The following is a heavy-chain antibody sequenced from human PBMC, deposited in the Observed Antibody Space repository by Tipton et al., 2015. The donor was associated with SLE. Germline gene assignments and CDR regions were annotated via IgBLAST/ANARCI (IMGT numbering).Heavy chain of an antibody. CDR2: IYYSGST. CDR3: ARVRGWSDFDY. V-gene: IGHV4-31*11. D-gene: IGHD6-19*01. J-gene: IGHJ4*02. CDR1: GYSISSGGYY. Sequence: TLSLTCAVSGYSISSGGYYWSWIRQHPGKGLEWIGYIYYSGSTYYNPSLKSRVTISVDTSKNQFSLKLSSVTAADTAVYYCARVRGWSDFDYWGQGTLVTVSS.